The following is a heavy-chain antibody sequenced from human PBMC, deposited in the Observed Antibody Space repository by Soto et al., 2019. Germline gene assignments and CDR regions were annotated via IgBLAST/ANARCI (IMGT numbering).Heavy chain of an antibody. J-gene: IGHJ3*02. V-gene: IGHV4-34*01. CDR1: GGSFSGYY. CDR3: ARGADTAMADDAFDI. Sequence: SETLSLTCAVYGGSFSGYYWSWIRQPPGKGLEWIGEINHSGSTNYNPSLKSRVTISVDTSKNQFSLKLSSVTAADTAVYYCARGADTAMADDAFDIWGQGTMVTVSS. CDR2: INHSGST. D-gene: IGHD5-18*01.